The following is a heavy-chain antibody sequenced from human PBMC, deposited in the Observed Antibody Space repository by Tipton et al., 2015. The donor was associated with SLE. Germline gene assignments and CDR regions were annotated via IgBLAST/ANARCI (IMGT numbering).Heavy chain of an antibody. J-gene: IGHJ4*02. Sequence: EALGFTLDDSAMHWVRQAPGKGLEWVAGVSRQSGSIGYGESVKGRFTISRDNAQNIVYLQMNSLRAEDTAMYYCARGVLISGTTRYLDFWGQGTLVTVSS. D-gene: IGHD1-7*01. CDR1: GFTLDDSA. CDR2: VSRQSGSI. V-gene: IGHV3-9*01. CDR3: ARGVLISGTTRYLDF.